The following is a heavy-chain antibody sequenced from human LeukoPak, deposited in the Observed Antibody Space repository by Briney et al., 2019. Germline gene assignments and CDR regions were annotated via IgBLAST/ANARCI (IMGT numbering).Heavy chain of an antibody. CDR2: ISGSGGNT. CDR3: AKPLGYCTGGVCYSNYFDP. D-gene: IGHD2-8*02. J-gene: IGHJ5*02. Sequence: GGSLRLSCAASGFTFYNYAMSWVRQAPGKGLEWVSTISGSGGNTYYADSVKGRFTISRDNSENTLYLQMNSLRAGDTAVYYCAKPLGYCTGGVCYSNYFDPWGQGTLVTVSS. CDR1: GFTFYNYA. V-gene: IGHV3-23*01.